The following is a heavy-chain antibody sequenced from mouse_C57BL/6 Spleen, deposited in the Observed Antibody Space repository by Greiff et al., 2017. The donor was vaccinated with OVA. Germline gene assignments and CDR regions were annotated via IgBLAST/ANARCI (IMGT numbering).Heavy chain of an antibody. J-gene: IGHJ3*01. Sequence: VQGVESGEGLVKPGGFLKLSCAASGFTFSSYAMSWVRQTPEKRLEWVAYICSGGDYIYYADTVKGRFTIYRDNARNTLYVKMSSLKSEDTAMYYCTRDSHYYGSSYLFAYWGQGTLVTVSA. CDR3: TRDSHYYGSSYLFAY. V-gene: IGHV5-9-1*02. CDR1: GFTFSSYA. D-gene: IGHD1-1*01. CDR2: ICSGGDYI.